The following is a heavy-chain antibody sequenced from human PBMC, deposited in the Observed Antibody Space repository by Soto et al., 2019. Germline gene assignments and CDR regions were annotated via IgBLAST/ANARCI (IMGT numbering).Heavy chain of an antibody. V-gene: IGHV4-59*01. Sequence: QVQLQESGPGLVKPSETLSLTCTVSGGSISSYYWSWIRQPPGKGLDWIGYIYYSGSTNYNPSLKSRVTISVDTSKNQFSLKLSSVTAADTAVYYCARDCSSTSCYDRAFDIWGQGTMVTVSS. J-gene: IGHJ3*02. CDR2: IYYSGST. CDR1: GGSISSYY. CDR3: ARDCSSTSCYDRAFDI. D-gene: IGHD2-2*01.